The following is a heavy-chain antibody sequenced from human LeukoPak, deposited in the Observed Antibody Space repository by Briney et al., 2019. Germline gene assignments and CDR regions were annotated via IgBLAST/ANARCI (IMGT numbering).Heavy chain of an antibody. CDR3: SRDPTYYLRYGYFDY. V-gene: IGHV3-21*01. Sequence: GSLRLSCAASGFTFSSYSMKWVRQAPGKGLEWVSSISSGSSYIYYADSVKGRFTISRDNTKNSLYLQMNSLRAEDTAVYYCSRDPTYYLRYGYFDYWGQGALVTVSS. J-gene: IGHJ4*02. CDR2: ISSGSSYI. CDR1: GFTFSSYS. D-gene: IGHD1-26*01.